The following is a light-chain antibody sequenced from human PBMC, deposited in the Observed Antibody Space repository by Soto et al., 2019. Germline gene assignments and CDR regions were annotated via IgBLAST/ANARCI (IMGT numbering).Light chain of an antibody. CDR1: QGISNY. J-gene: IGKJ4*01. CDR2: AAS. V-gene: IGKV1-27*01. Sequence: DIQMTQSPSSLSASVGDRVTITCRASQGISNYLAWYQQIPGKVPKLLISAASTLQSGVPSRFSGSGSGTDFTLTISSLQPEDVATYYCQKYTNVPAFGGGXKVXIK. CDR3: QKYTNVPA.